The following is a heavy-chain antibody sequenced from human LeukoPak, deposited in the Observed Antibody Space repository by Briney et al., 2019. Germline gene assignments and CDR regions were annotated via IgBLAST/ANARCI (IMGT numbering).Heavy chain of an antibody. Sequence: PGGSLRLSCAASGFTFSSYAMRWVRQAPGKGLEWVSAISGSGGSTYYADSVKGRFTISRDNSKNTLYLQMNSLRAEDTAVYYCAKDPGSGWSFDYWGQGTLVTVSS. CDR2: ISGSGGST. J-gene: IGHJ4*02. CDR3: AKDPGSGWSFDY. CDR1: GFTFSSYA. D-gene: IGHD6-19*01. V-gene: IGHV3-23*01.